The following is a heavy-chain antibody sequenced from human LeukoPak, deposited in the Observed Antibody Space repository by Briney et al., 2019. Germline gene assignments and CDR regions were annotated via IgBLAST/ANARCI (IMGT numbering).Heavy chain of an antibody. J-gene: IGHJ5*02. Sequence: ASVKISCKPSGYTFINHYIHWVRQAPGQGLEWMGVIRPTDGSTSYAQNFQGRLSMTSDTSTCTAYMELSSLRSEDTAIYYCTRTINSWFDPWGQGTPVSVSS. V-gene: IGHV1-46*01. D-gene: IGHD3-9*01. CDR2: IRPTDGST. CDR3: TRTINSWFDP. CDR1: GYTFINHY.